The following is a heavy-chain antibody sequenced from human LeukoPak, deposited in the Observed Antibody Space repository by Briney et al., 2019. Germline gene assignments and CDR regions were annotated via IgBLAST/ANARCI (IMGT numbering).Heavy chain of an antibody. CDR1: GFTFSSYS. D-gene: IGHD3-22*01. Sequence: PGGSLRLSCAASGFTFSSYSMNWVRQAPGKGLEWVSAISGSGGSTYYADSVKGRFTISRDNSKNTLYLQMNSLRAEDTAVYYCAKENYYDSSGQSVDYWGQGTLVTVSS. CDR3: AKENYYDSSGQSVDY. V-gene: IGHV3-23*01. CDR2: ISGSGGST. J-gene: IGHJ4*02.